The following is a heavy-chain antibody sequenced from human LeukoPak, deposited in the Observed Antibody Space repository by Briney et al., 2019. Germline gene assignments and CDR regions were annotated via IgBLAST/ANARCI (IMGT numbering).Heavy chain of an antibody. D-gene: IGHD5-12*01. J-gene: IGHJ4*02. CDR1: GFTFSSYT. CDR2: ISGGSTYT. Sequence: GGSPRLSCAASGFTFSSYTMNWVRQAPGKGLEWVSSISGGSTYTFYADSVMGRFTISRDNAKNSLYLHVSSLRAEDTAVYYCARVRDLYRDYWGQGILVTVSS. CDR3: ARVRDLYRDY. V-gene: IGHV3-21*01.